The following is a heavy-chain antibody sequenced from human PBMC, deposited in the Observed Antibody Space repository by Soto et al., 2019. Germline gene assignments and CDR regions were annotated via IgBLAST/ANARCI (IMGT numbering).Heavy chain of an antibody. V-gene: IGHV6-1*01. Sequence: PSQTLALTCAISGDRVSRNTASWNWIRKSPSRGLEWLGRTYFRSKWYNDYAVSVKSRIIINPDTSNNQFSLQLNSVTPEDTAVYFCAKGDNLGPKTGYAFDPWGQGIMVTFS. CDR1: GDRVSRNTAS. D-gene: IGHD5-12*01. CDR2: TYFRSKWYN. CDR3: AKGDNLGPKTGYAFDP. J-gene: IGHJ5*02.